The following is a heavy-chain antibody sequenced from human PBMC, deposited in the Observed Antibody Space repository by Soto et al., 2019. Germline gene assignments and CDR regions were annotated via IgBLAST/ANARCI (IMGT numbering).Heavy chain of an antibody. CDR1: GDSINNYF. CDR2: ISYSGST. Sequence: PSETLSLTCTISGDSINNYFWNWIRPSPGKGLEWIGYISYSGSTSYNPSLQSRVTISSDTSKNQFSLELSSVTAADTAVYYFARARQRDTGRGLDVWGQGTTFTVSS. J-gene: IGHJ6*02. V-gene: IGHV4-59*01. CDR3: ARARQRDTGRGLDV. D-gene: IGHD5-18*01.